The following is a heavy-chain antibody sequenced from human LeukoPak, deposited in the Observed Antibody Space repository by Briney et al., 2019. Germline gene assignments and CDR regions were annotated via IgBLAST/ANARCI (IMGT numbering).Heavy chain of an antibody. CDR3: SRSPYGGYGDN. CDR1: GFTFSSYW. Sequence: GGSLRLSCVASGFTFSSYWMYWVRQAPGKGLVWVSRINSDGGSTTYADSVEGRFTISRDNARNTLYLQMNSLRAEDTAVYYCSRSPYGGYGDNWGQGTLVTVSS. J-gene: IGHJ4*02. CDR2: INSDGGST. D-gene: IGHD4-17*01. V-gene: IGHV3-74*01.